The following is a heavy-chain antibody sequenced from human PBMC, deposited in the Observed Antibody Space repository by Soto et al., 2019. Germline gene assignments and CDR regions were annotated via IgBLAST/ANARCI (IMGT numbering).Heavy chain of an antibody. Sequence: ASVKVSCKVSGYTLTELSMHWVRQAPGKGLEWMGGFDPEDGETIYAQKFQGRVTMTEDTSTDTAYMELSSLRSEDTAVYYCATDSPDYGDPSDGDAFDIWGQGTMVTVSS. D-gene: IGHD4-17*01. V-gene: IGHV1-24*01. CDR1: GYTLTELS. CDR3: ATDSPDYGDPSDGDAFDI. J-gene: IGHJ3*02. CDR2: FDPEDGET.